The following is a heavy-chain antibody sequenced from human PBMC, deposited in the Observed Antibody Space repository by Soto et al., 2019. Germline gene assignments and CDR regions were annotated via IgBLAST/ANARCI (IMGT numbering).Heavy chain of an antibody. Sequence: ASVKVSCKASGSTFTSYYIHWIRQAPGQGLWWMGVVNPRIGTTSYAQKFQGRVTMTRDTSTNTVYMELSSLRSEDTAVYYCARGGYCSGGSCYGPASGYYYYYGMDVWGQGTTVTVSS. D-gene: IGHD2-15*01. CDR3: ARGGYCSGGSCYGPASGYYYYYGMDV. V-gene: IGHV1-46*01. J-gene: IGHJ6*02. CDR1: GSTFTSYY. CDR2: VNPRIGTT.